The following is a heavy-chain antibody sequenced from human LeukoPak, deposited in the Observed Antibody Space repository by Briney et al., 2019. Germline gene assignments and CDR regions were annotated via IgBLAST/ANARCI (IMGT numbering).Heavy chain of an antibody. D-gene: IGHD3-10*01. CDR2: ISGRGGST. J-gene: IGHJ4*02. CDR3: AKDRRLGELLLDY. CDR1: VFTLCSYA. Sequence: GGSLRLSCAPSVFTLCSYAMSCVRQAPGPGLEWVLGISGRGGSTYYAGSVKGRFTISRDNSKNTLYLQMNSLRAEDTALYYGAKDRRLGELLLDYWGQGTLVTVSS. V-gene: IGHV3-23*01.